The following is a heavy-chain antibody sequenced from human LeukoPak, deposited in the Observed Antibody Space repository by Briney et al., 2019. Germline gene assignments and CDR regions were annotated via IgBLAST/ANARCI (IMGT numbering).Heavy chain of an antibody. Sequence: GGSLRLSCTASGFTFGDYAMSWVRQAPGKGLEWVGFIRSIAYGGTTEYAASVKGRFTISRDDSKSIAYLQMNSLKTEDTAVYYCSRAGYELDFDYWGQGTLVTVSS. CDR2: IRSIAYGGTT. V-gene: IGHV3-49*04. D-gene: IGHD5-12*01. J-gene: IGHJ4*02. CDR1: GFTFGDYA. CDR3: SRAGYELDFDY.